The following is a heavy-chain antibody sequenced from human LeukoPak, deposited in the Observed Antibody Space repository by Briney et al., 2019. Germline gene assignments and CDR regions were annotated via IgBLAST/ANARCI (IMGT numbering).Heavy chain of an antibody. J-gene: IGHJ2*01. V-gene: IGHV3-74*01. CDR3: ARKVAGDWYLDL. D-gene: IGHD6-19*01. CDR2: INSDGSNT. CDR1: GFTFTNYR. Sequence: GGSLRLSCAASGFTFTNYRMTWVRQAPGKGLAWVSRINSDGSNTPHADSVKGRFTISRDNAKNTLYLQMNSLRVEDTAVYYCARKVAGDWYLDLWGRGTLVTVSS.